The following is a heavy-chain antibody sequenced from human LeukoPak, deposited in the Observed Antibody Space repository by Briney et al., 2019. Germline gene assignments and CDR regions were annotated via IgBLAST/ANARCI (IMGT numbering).Heavy chain of an antibody. V-gene: IGHV1-2*02. D-gene: IGHD1-26*01. CDR2: VNPKSGDT. CDR3: ARENLGEVGATKDAFDI. CDR1: GYTFIGYY. J-gene: IGHJ3*02. Sequence: ASVKVSCKASGYTFIGYYVHWVRQAPGQGLEWMGWVNPKSGDTKYAQNFQGRVTMTRDMSFNTAYMELRRLRSDDTAVYYCARENLGEVGATKDAFDIWGQGTMVTVSS.